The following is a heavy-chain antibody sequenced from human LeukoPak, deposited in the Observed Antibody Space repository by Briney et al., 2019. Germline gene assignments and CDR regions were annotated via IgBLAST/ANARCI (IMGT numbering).Heavy chain of an antibody. CDR2: IRYDGSNK. J-gene: IGHJ4*02. D-gene: IGHD1-26*01. V-gene: IGHV3-30*02. CDR1: GFTFSSYG. CDR3: TNERPRSSYFDY. Sequence: GGSLRLSXAASGFTFSSYGMHWVRQAPGKGLEWVAFIRYDGSNKYYADSVKGRFTISRDNSKNTLYLQMNSLRAEDTAVYYCTNERPRSSYFDYWGQGTLVTVSS.